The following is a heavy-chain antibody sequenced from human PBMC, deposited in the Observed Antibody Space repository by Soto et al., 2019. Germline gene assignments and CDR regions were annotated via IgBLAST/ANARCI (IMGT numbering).Heavy chain of an antibody. Sequence: SETLSLTCAVYGGSFSGYYWSWIRQPPGKGLEWIGYIYYSGSTNYNPSLKSRVTISVDTSKNQFSLKLSSVTAADTAVYYCARANYQSPIDYWGQGTLVTVSS. CDR3: ARANYQSPIDY. V-gene: IGHV4-59*01. D-gene: IGHD1-7*01. J-gene: IGHJ4*02. CDR1: GGSFSGYY. CDR2: IYYSGST.